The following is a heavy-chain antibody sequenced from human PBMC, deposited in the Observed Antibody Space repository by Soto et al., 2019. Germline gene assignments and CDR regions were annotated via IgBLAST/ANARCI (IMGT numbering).Heavy chain of an antibody. CDR2: ISGGGGTT. J-gene: IGHJ4*02. Sequence: GGSLRLSCEASGFTFSSYVMSWVRQAPGKGLEWVSVISGGGGTTFYADSVKGRFTISRDNSKNTQYLQMNSLRADDTAVYYCAKGGRRSSPTDYWGQGTLVTVSS. CDR1: GFTFSSYV. CDR3: AKGGRRSSPTDY. V-gene: IGHV3-23*01. D-gene: IGHD6-6*01.